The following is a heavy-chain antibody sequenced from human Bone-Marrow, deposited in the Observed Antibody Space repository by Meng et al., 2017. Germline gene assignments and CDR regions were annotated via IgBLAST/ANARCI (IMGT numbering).Heavy chain of an antibody. Sequence: QDQLRESGIGQEKLSPSLSLTCPVSVGSVSSGAYYLSWIRQHPGKGLEWIGYIYYSGSTYYNPSLKSGVTISVDKSKIQFSLKLCSVTAADTAVYYCARSPYYYDSSGPYYFDYWGQGTLVTVSS. D-gene: IGHD3-22*01. CDR3: ARSPYYYDSSGPYYFDY. J-gene: IGHJ4*02. CDR2: IYYSGST. V-gene: IGHV4-31*03. CDR1: VGSVSSGAYY.